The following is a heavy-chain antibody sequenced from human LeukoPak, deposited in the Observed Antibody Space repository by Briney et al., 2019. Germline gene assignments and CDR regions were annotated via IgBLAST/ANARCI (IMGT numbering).Heavy chain of an antibody. Sequence: PGRSLRLSCAASGFTVSGNYMKWVRQAPGEGLEWVSVIYSSGTTYYADSVKGRFTTSRDNSKNTLYLQMNSLRVDDSAVYYCARFSGSGSEFDYWGQGTLVTVSS. D-gene: IGHD3-10*01. CDR2: IYSSGTT. CDR1: GFTVSGNY. J-gene: IGHJ4*02. CDR3: ARFSGSGSEFDY. V-gene: IGHV3-66*02.